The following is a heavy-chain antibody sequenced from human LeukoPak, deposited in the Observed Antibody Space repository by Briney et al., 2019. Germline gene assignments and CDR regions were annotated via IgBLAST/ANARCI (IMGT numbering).Heavy chain of an antibody. CDR1: GFTFSSYG. J-gene: IGHJ4*02. Sequence: GRSLRLSCAASGFTFSSYGMHWVRQAPGKGLEWVAVISYDGSNKFYADSVKGRFTISRDNSKNTLYPQMTSLRAEDTAVYYCARTRLRGDPFDDWGQGTLVTVSS. V-gene: IGHV3-30*03. CDR3: ARTRLRGDPFDD. D-gene: IGHD2-21*02. CDR2: ISYDGSNK.